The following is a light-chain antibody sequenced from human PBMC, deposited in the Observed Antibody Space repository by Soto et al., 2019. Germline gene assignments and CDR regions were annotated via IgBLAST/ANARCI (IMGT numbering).Light chain of an antibody. CDR1: SSNIGSNT. CDR2: SNN. V-gene: IGLV1-44*01. CDR3: ATWDNSLNVPV. Sequence: QSVLTQPSSASGTPGQRDTISCSGSSSNIGSNTVNWYQQLPGTAPKLLIYSNNQRPSGVPDRFSGSKSGTSASLAISGLQSEDEADYYCATWDNSLNVPVFGGGTKLTVL. J-gene: IGLJ2*01.